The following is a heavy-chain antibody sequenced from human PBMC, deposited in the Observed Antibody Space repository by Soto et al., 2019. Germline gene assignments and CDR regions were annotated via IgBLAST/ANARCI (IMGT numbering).Heavy chain of an antibody. CDR3: AKERELLRGVINDLDV. CDR2: TSYDGDKE. D-gene: IGHD3-10*01. J-gene: IGHJ6*04. Sequence: GWSLRLSCSASGFTFSNYGMHWVRQAPGKGLEWVAVTSYDGDKEYYADSVKGRFTISRDNSKNTLYLQMNSLRVEDTAVYYCAKERELLRGVINDLDVWGKGTTVTLSP. CDR1: GFTFSNYG. V-gene: IGHV3-30*18.